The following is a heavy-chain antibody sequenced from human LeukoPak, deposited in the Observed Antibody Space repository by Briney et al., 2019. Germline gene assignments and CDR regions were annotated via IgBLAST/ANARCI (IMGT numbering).Heavy chain of an antibody. CDR3: ARDSERRDGYNYGD. D-gene: IGHD5-24*01. CDR1: GYTFTSYY. CDR2: INPSGGST. V-gene: IGHV1-46*01. J-gene: IGHJ4*02. Sequence: ASVKVSCKASGYTFTSYYMHWVRQAPGQGLEWMGIINPSGGSTSYAQKLQGRVTMTTDTSTSTAYMELRSLRSDDTAVYYCARDSERRDGYNYGDWGQGTLVTVSS.